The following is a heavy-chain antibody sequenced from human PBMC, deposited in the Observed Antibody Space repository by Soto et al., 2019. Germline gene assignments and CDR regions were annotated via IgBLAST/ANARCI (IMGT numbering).Heavy chain of an antibody. J-gene: IGHJ6*02. CDR1: GFTLSSYS. V-gene: IGHV3-48*02. Sequence: EVQLVESGGGLVQPGGSPRLSCVASGFTLSSYSMNWVRQAPGKGLEWISYISSGSDTIYYADSVKGRFTVSRDNAKNSLYLQMNSLRDDDTAVYYCARPGEGVLFYYALDVWGQGTTVTVSS. CDR2: ISSGSDTI. CDR3: ARPGEGVLFYYALDV. D-gene: IGHD3-16*01.